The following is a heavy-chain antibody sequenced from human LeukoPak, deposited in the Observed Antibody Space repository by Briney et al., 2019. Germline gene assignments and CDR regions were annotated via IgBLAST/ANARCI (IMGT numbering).Heavy chain of an antibody. J-gene: IGHJ6*02. CDR2: IYDSGST. CDR3: ARQMYLGGMDV. CDR1: GASINSYF. V-gene: IGHV4-59*08. Sequence: SETLSLTCTVSGASINSYFWSWVRQPPGGGLEWIGYIYDSGSTYYNPSLKSRVTISVDTSNNHFSLRLSSVTAADTAVYYCARQMYLGGMDVWAKGPRSPSP. D-gene: IGHD2-8*01.